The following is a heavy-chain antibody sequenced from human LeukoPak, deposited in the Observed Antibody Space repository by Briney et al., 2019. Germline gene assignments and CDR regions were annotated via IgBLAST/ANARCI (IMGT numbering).Heavy chain of an antibody. CDR2: IYPGDSDT. CDR1: GYSFSSYW. CDR3: ARHIARRGFWSGYTYDYYHYMDV. Sequence: GESLKISCKGSGYSFSSYWIGWVRQMPGQGLEWMGIIYPGDSDTQYSPSFQGQVTLSVDKSISTAYLQLSSLNASDTAIYYCARHIARRGFWSGYTYDYYHYMDVWGKGTTVTVSS. J-gene: IGHJ6*03. D-gene: IGHD3-3*01. V-gene: IGHV5-51*01.